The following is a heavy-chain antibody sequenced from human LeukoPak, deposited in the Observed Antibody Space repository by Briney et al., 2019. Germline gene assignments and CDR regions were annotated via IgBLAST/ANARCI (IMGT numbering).Heavy chain of an antibody. CDR3: ARGGSDWGYYFDY. CDR1: GGSISSGGYY. Sequence: PSETLSLTCTVSGGSISSGGYYWGWIRQPAGKGLEWIGRIYTGGSTNYNPSLDSRVTISLDTSKNQFSLKLSSVTAADTAVYYCARGGSDWGYYFDYWGQGTLVTVSS. V-gene: IGHV4-61*02. D-gene: IGHD7-27*01. J-gene: IGHJ4*02. CDR2: IYTGGST.